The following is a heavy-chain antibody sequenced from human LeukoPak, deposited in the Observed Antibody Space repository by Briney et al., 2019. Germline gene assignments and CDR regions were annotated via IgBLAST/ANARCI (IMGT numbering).Heavy chain of an antibody. D-gene: IGHD1-26*01. CDR1: GFTFSSYS. CDR2: ISSSSSYI. Sequence: GGSLRLSCAAPGFTFSSYSMNWVRQAPGKGLEWVSSISSSSSYIYYTDSVQGRFTISRDNAKNSLYLHMNSLRAEDTAVYYCARDVEPRGSFPTYYYYYGMDVWGQGTTVTVSS. CDR3: ARDVEPRGSFPTYYYYYGMDV. V-gene: IGHV3-21*01. J-gene: IGHJ6*02.